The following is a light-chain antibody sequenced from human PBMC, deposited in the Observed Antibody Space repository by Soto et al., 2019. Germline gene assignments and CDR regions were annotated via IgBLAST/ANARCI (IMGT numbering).Light chain of an antibody. J-gene: IGKJ1*01. CDR1: QSVSSNY. V-gene: IGKV3-20*01. Sequence: PGERVTLSFRASQSVSSNYLTWYQQKPGQAHRLLIYGASTRATGIPARFSGSGSGTDFTLTISRLEPEDFAVYYCKQYGSSPWTFGNGPTGDIK. CDR2: GAS. CDR3: KQYGSSPWT.